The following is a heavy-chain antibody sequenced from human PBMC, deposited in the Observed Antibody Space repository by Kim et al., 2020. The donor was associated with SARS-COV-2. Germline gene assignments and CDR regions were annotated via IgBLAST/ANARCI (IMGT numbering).Heavy chain of an antibody. CDR3: ARDYGGKYDY. Sequence: ASVKVSCKASGYSFTPYGLTWVRQAPGQGLEGMGWINTNTGDPTYAQGFTGRFVFSLATSVSTAYMEISRLKTEDTAVYYCARDYGGKYDYWGQGTLVTVSS. D-gene: IGHD4-17*01. V-gene: IGHV7-4-1*02. CDR1: GYSFTPYG. J-gene: IGHJ4*02. CDR2: INTNTGDP.